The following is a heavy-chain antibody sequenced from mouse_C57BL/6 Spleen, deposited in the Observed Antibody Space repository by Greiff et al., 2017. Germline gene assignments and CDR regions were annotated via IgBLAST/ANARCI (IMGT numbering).Heavy chain of an antibody. CDR2: IYPSDSET. CDR3: ARRIPNYYGSRAFYFDY. V-gene: IGHV1-61*01. D-gene: IGHD1-1*01. J-gene: IGHJ2*01. CDR1: GYTFTSYW. Sequence: QVQLKQPGAELVRPGSSVKLSCKASGYTFTSYWMDWVKQRPGQGLEWIGNIYPSDSETHYNQKFKDKATLTVDKSSSTAYMQLSSLTSEDSAVYYCARRIPNYYGSRAFYFDYWGQGTTLTVSS.